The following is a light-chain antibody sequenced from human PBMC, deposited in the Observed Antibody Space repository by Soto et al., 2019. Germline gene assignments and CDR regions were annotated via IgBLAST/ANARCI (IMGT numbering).Light chain of an antibody. Sequence: QSVLTQPASVSGSPGRSITISCTGTSSDVGGYNYVSWYQQHSGKAPKLMIYEVSNRPSGVSNRFSGSKSGNTASLTISGLQAEDEADYYCSSYTSSSTLNVFGTGTKVTVL. CDR2: EVS. CDR3: SSYTSSSTLNV. J-gene: IGLJ1*01. V-gene: IGLV2-14*01. CDR1: SSDVGGYNY.